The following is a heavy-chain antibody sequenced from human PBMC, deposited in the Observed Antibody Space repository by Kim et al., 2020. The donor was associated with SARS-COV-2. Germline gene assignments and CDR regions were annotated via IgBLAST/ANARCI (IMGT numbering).Heavy chain of an antibody. Sequence: SVKVSCKASGGTFSSYAISWVRQAPGQGLEWMGGIIPIFGTANYAQKFQGRVTITADESTSTAYMELSSLRSEDTAVYYCATSLGYCSSTSCLSGYGMDVWGQGTTVTVSS. J-gene: IGHJ6*02. V-gene: IGHV1-69*13. CDR2: IIPIFGTA. CDR3: ATSLGYCSSTSCLSGYGMDV. CDR1: GGTFSSYA. D-gene: IGHD2-2*01.